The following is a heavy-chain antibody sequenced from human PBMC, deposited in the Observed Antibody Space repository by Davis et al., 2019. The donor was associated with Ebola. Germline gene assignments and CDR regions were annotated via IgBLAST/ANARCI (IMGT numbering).Heavy chain of an antibody. D-gene: IGHD3-3*01. CDR3: ARDLGYYDFWSGYWSY. CDR1: GFTFSNDW. Sequence: GESLKISCAASGFTFSNDWMNWVRHAPGKALEWVANIKQDGSEKYYVDSVKGRFTISRDNAKNSLYLQMNSLRAEDTAVYYCARDLGYYDFWSGYWSYWGQGTLVTVSS. V-gene: IGHV3-7*01. CDR2: IKQDGSEK. J-gene: IGHJ4*02.